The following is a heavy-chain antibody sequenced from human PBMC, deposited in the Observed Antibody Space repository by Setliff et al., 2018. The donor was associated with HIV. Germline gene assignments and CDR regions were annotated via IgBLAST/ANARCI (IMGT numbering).Heavy chain of an antibody. V-gene: IGHV4-59*12. Sequence: SETLSLTCTVSGGSISSYYWSWIRQPPGKGLEWIGYIYNSASTSYNPSLKSRVTISVDTSKNQFSLKLSSVTAADTAVYFWARGRGSSRSWPIDYWGQGTLVTVSS. CDR1: GGSISSYY. D-gene: IGHD6-13*01. CDR3: ARGRGSSRSWPIDY. CDR2: IYNSAST. J-gene: IGHJ4*02.